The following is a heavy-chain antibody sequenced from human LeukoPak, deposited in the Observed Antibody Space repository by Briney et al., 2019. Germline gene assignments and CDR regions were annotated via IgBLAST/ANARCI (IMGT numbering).Heavy chain of an antibody. Sequence: SESLSLTCAVSGDSFSSHYWTWIRQPPGRGLEWIWYITYIGTTTYNPSLKSRLTISIDTSKNQFSLKLSSVTTADTDVYYRARDLVTVTNGFDIWGLGTMVSVSS. CDR2: ITYIGTT. CDR3: ARDLVTVTNGFDI. D-gene: IGHD4-17*01. J-gene: IGHJ3*02. V-gene: IGHV4-59*11. CDR1: GDSFSSHY.